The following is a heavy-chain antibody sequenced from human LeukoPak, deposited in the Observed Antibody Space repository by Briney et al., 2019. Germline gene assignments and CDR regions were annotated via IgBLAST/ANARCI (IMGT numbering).Heavy chain of an antibody. D-gene: IGHD6-19*01. CDR2: IYPGDSDT. J-gene: IGHJ4*02. CDR1: GYSFTSYW. V-gene: IGHV5-51*01. Sequence: GESLKISCKGSGYSFTSYWIGWVRQMPGKGLEWMGIIYPGDSDTRYSPSSQGQATISADKSISTAYLQWSSLKASDTAMYYCARISSGWYTLFDYWGQGTLVTVSS. CDR3: ARISSGWYTLFDY.